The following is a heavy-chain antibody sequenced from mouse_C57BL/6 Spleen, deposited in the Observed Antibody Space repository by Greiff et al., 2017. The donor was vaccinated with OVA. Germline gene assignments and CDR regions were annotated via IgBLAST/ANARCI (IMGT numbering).Heavy chain of an antibody. CDR3: ARYSNYVDWYFDV. Sequence: EVKLMESGGGLVQPGGSLSLSCAASGFTFTDYYMSWVRQPPGKALEWLGFIRNKANGYTTEYSASVKGRFTISRDNSQSILYLQMHALRAEDSATYYCARYSNYVDWYFDVWGTGTTVTVSS. D-gene: IGHD2-1*01. CDR2: IRNKANGYTT. J-gene: IGHJ1*03. CDR1: GFTFTDYY. V-gene: IGHV7-3*01.